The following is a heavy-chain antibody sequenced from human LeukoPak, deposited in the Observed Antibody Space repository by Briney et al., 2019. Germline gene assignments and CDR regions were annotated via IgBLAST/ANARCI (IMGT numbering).Heavy chain of an antibody. CDR1: GLTVSSHY. CDR2: IYSGGST. Sequence: PRGSLRLSRAASGLTVSSHYMSWVRPAPGKRLGWVSVIYSGGSTYYADPVKGRFTISRDSSKNTLYLQMNSLRAEDTAVYYCARDQFAFGLFDYWGQGTLVTVSS. D-gene: IGHD3/OR15-3a*01. CDR3: ARDQFAFGLFDY. V-gene: IGHV3-53*01. J-gene: IGHJ4*02.